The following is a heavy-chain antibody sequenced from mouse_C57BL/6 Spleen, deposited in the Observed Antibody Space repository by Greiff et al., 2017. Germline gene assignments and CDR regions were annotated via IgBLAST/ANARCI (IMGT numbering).Heavy chain of an antibody. CDR2: INPNNGGT. Sequence: EVQLQQSGPELVKPGASVKIPCKASGYTFTDYNMDWVKQSHGKSLEWIGDINPNNGGTIYNQKFKGKATLTVDKSSSTAYMELRSLTSEDTAVYYCARRGYYSNYPYYCDYWGQGTTLTVSS. V-gene: IGHV1-18*01. CDR1: GYTFTDYN. CDR3: ARRGYYSNYPYYCDY. D-gene: IGHD2-5*01. J-gene: IGHJ2*01.